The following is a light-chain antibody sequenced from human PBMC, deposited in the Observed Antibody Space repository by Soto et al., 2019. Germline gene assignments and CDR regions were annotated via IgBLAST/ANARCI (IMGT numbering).Light chain of an antibody. Sequence: QSVLTQPASVSGSPGQSITISCTGTSSDVGGYNYVSWYQQHPGKAPKLMIYDVSNRPSGVSNRFSGSKSGNTASLTISGLQAEDEADYYCSSYTSSSTSLGVFGTGTQLTVL. CDR1: SSDVGGYNY. V-gene: IGLV2-14*01. CDR2: DVS. CDR3: SSYTSSSTSLGV. J-gene: IGLJ7*01.